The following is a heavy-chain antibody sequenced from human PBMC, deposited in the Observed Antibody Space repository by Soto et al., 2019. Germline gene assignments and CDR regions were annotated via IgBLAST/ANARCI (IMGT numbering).Heavy chain of an antibody. CDR2: ISGSGGDT. Sequence: GGSLRLSCSASGFTFTSYAMSWVRQAPGKGLEWVSGISGSGGDTKSADSVKGRFTISRDNFKNMLYLQMNTLRAEDTAVYYCAKHDFWTLCKTGLDSWGQGTLVTV. CDR3: AKHDFWTLCKTGLDS. J-gene: IGHJ4*02. V-gene: IGHV3-23*01. D-gene: IGHD3-3*01. CDR1: GFTFTSYA.